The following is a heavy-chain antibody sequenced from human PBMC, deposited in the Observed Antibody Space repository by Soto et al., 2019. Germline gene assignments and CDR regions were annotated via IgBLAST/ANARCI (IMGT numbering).Heavy chain of an antibody. D-gene: IGHD3-16*01. V-gene: IGHV3-33*01. J-gene: IGHJ4*02. Sequence: QVRLVESGGGVVQPGSSLRLSCVASGLTFSGHGMLWVRQVPGKGLEWAALIWYDGSKENYADSVKGRFTISRDDSKSTLYLQMNSLRVEDTAVYYCARDISYGSLADWGQGTLVTVSS. CDR1: GLTFSGHG. CDR3: ARDISYGSLAD. CDR2: IWYDGSKE.